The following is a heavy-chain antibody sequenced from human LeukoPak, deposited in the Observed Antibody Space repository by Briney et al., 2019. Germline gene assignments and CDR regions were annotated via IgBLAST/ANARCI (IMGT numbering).Heavy chain of an antibody. J-gene: IGHJ3*02. CDR3: AKSNGYGLVEI. Sequence: PSETLSLTCTVSGGSISSYYWSWIRQPPGKGLEWIGNIFYSGSTYYSPSLKSRVTISLDTSRNQFSLKLNSVTAADTAVYYCAKSNGYGLVEIWGQGTMVTVSS. D-gene: IGHD3-10*01. V-gene: IGHV4-59*12. CDR1: GGSISSYY. CDR2: IFYSGST.